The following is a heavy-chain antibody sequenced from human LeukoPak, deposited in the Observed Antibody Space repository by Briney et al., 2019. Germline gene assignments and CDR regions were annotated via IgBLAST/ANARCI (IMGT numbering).Heavy chain of an antibody. Sequence: PGGSLRLSCAASGFTFSSYAMSWVRQAPGKGLEWVSAISGGGGSTYYADSLKGQTTTTRHNTKNTLYLQMNSLRAEDTAVYYSVVPAAIANDYWGPGTLVTPSS. CDR2: ISGGGGST. V-gene: IGHV3-23*01. J-gene: IGHJ4*02. CDR3: VVPAAIANDY. CDR1: GFTFSSYA. D-gene: IGHD2-2*01.